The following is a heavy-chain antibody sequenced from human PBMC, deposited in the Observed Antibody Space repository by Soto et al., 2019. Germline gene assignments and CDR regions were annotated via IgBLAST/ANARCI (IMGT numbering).Heavy chain of an antibody. CDR3: ARDLYDFWSGYNHNYYYGMDV. D-gene: IGHD3-3*01. CDR2: ISSSSSYI. J-gene: IGHJ6*02. V-gene: IGHV3-21*01. CDR1: GFTFSSYS. Sequence: EVQLVESGGGLVKPGGSLRLSCAASGFTFSSYSMYWVRQAPGKGLEWVSSISSSSSYIYYADSVKGRFTISRDNAKNSLYLQMNSLRAEDTAVYYCARDLYDFWSGYNHNYYYGMDVWGQGTTVTVSS.